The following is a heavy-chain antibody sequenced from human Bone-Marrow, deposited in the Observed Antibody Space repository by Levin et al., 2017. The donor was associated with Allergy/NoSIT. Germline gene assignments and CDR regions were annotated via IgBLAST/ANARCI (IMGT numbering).Heavy chain of an antibody. J-gene: IGHJ4*02. Sequence: GESLKISCKASGYIFTNYYVHWVRQAPGQGLEWMGMINPSGGGTTYAQKFQGRVTMTRDTSTSTVYINLRSLRSDDTAVYFCARHLRSSDLVPGGLGYWGQGTLVTVSP. D-gene: IGHD6-6*01. CDR1: GYIFTNYY. V-gene: IGHV1-46*01. CDR2: INPSGGGT. CDR3: ARHLRSSDLVPGGLGY.